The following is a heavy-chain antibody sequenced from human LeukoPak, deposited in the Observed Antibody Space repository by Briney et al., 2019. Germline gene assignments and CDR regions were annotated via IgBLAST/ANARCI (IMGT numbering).Heavy chain of an antibody. Sequence: SETLSLTCTVSGDSLSRSSWSWIRQSPGPGLEWIGHMFSGGTSNHNPSLKGRVSMSMVTSKDQFSLSLSSVTAADTAVYFCVRHWVLDFGGADWYFDLWGRGTLVTVSS. CDR1: GDSLSRSS. V-gene: IGHV4-59*08. D-gene: IGHD4-23*01. J-gene: IGHJ2*01. CDR2: MFSGGTS. CDR3: VRHWVLDFGGADWYFDL.